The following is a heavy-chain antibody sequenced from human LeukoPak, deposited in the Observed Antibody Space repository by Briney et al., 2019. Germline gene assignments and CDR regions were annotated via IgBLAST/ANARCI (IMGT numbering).Heavy chain of an antibody. CDR2: ITTSSSYI. J-gene: IGHJ4*02. Sequence: GGSLRLSCEASGFSFNNYWMAWVRQAPGKGLEWVSSITTSSSYIYYADSVKGRFTISRDNAKNSLYLQMNSLRAEDTAVYYCARDPAGGYDSHFDYWGQGTLVTVSS. V-gene: IGHV3-21*01. D-gene: IGHD5-12*01. CDR3: ARDPAGGYDSHFDY. CDR1: GFSFNNYW.